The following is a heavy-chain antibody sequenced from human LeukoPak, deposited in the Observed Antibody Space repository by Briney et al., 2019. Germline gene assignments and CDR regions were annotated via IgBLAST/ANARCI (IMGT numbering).Heavy chain of an antibody. J-gene: IGHJ4*02. V-gene: IGHV3-23*01. D-gene: IGHD3-3*01. CDR3: AKSRGAIFGVVIMRPFDY. Sequence: GGSLRLSCAASGFTFSSYAMSWVRQAPGKGLEWVSAISGSGGSTYYADSVKGRFTISRDNSKNTLYLQMNSLRAEDTAVYYCAKSRGAIFGVVIMRPFDYWGQGTLVTVSS. CDR2: ISGSGGST. CDR1: GFTFSSYA.